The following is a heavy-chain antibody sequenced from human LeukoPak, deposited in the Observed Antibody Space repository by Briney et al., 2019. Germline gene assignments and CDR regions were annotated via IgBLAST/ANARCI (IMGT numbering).Heavy chain of an antibody. CDR1: GGSISSSSYY. J-gene: IGHJ4*02. V-gene: IGHV4-39*01. CDR2: IYYSGST. Sequence: SSETLSLTCTVSGGSISSSSYYWGWIRQPPGEGLEWIGSIYYSGSTSYNPSLKSRVTISVDTSKNQFSLKLSSVTAADTAVYYCARHHTRLPFDYWGQGTLVTVSS. D-gene: IGHD6-25*01. CDR3: ARHHTRLPFDY.